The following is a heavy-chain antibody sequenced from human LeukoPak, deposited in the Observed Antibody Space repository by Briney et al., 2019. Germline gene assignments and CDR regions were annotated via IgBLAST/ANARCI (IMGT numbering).Heavy chain of an antibody. D-gene: IGHD5-12*01. CDR1: GFTFSSYE. V-gene: IGHV3-48*03. CDR2: ISSSCSTI. Sequence: GGSLRLSCAASGFTFSSYEMNWVRQAPGKGLEGVSYISSSCSTIYYADSVKVRFTISRDNAKNSLYLQMNSLRAEDTAVYYCPRASAVATSPFDYWGQGTLVTVSS. CDR3: PRASAVATSPFDY. J-gene: IGHJ4*02.